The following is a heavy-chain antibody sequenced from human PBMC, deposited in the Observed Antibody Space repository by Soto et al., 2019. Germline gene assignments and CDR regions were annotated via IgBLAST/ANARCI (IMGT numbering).Heavy chain of an antibody. CDR1: GGSISSGGYC. CDR2: IYYSGST. CDR3: ARDNYYYGSGSSTQAYNWFDP. D-gene: IGHD3-10*01. J-gene: IGHJ5*02. Sequence: SETLSLTCTVSGGSISSGGYCWSWIRQHPGKGLEWIGYIYYSGSTYYNPSLKSRVTISVDTSKNQFSLKLSSVTAADTAVYYCARDNYYYGSGSSTQAYNWFDPRGQGTLVTVSS. V-gene: IGHV4-31*03.